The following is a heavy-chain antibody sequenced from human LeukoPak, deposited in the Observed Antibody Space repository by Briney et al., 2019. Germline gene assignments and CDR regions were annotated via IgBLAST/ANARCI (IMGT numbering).Heavy chain of an antibody. D-gene: IGHD3-10*01. Sequence: ASVKVSCKASGYTFTSYYMHWVRQAPGQGLEWMGIINPSGGSTSYAQKFQGRVTMTRDTSISTAYMELSRLRSDDTAVYYCAREGVRGDYYYYYMDVWGKGTTVTISS. CDR3: AREGVRGDYYYYYMDV. CDR2: INPSGGST. V-gene: IGHV1-46*01. J-gene: IGHJ6*03. CDR1: GYTFTSYY.